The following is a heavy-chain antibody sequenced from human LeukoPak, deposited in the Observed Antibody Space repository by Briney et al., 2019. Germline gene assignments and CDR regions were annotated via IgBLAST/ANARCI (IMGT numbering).Heavy chain of an antibody. V-gene: IGHV3-15*01. J-gene: IGHJ1*01. D-gene: IGHD4-17*01. CDR1: GFXFTNAW. CDR2: IKSKADGRTT. Sequence: GGSLRLSCGASGFXFTNAWISWVRQAPGKGLEWVGRIKSKADGRTTDCAAPVKGRFTISGDDSKNTLYLQMNNLKTEDTAVYYCTTGFPNYGDYRGYFQHWGQGTLATVAS. CDR3: TTGFPNYGDYRGYFQH.